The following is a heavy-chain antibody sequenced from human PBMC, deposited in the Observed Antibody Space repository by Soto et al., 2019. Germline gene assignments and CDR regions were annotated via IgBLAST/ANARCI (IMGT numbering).Heavy chain of an antibody. V-gene: IGHV3-53*01. Sequence: PGGSLRLSCEVSGVSVSSNYIICFRHAPCKGLEWVSVLFSGGSTYYADSVQGRFTISRDTSKSTVYLQMHSLTAEDTAVYYCTRDQSIVGATGGAYFYYGMDVWGQGTTVTVSS. D-gene: IGHD1-26*01. CDR2: LFSGGST. CDR1: GVSVSSNY. J-gene: IGHJ6*02. CDR3: TRDQSIVGATGGAYFYYGMDV.